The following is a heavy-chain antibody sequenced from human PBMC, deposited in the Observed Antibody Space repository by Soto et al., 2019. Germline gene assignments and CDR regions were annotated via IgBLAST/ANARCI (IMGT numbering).Heavy chain of an antibody. CDR3: ARGLPYYDFWSGYKGGMDV. J-gene: IGHJ6*02. D-gene: IGHD3-3*01. CDR1: GDSVSSNSAA. Sequence: PSPTLSLTCAISGDSVSSNSAAWNWIRQSPSRGLEWLGRTYYRSKWYNDYVGSVKSRITINPDTSKNQFSLQLNSVTPEDTAVYYCARGLPYYDFWSGYKGGMDVWGQGTTVTVSS. CDR2: TYYRSKWYN. V-gene: IGHV6-1*01.